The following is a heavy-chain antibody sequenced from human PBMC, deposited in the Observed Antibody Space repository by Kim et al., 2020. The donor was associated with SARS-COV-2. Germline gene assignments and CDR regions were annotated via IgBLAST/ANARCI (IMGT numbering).Heavy chain of an antibody. J-gene: IGHJ6*02. D-gene: IGHD3-16*02. V-gene: IGHV4-34*13. CDR3: ARAQRGRSYHGMDV. Sequence: NPSPKRRVTISLDTSQNQFSLKLSSVTAADTAVYYCARAQRGRSYHGMDVWGQGTTVTVSS.